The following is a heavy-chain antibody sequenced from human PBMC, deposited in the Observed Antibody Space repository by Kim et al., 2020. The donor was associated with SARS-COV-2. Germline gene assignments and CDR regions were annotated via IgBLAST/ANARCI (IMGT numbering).Heavy chain of an antibody. D-gene: IGHD3-10*01. J-gene: IGHJ4*02. V-gene: IGHV1-3*01. CDR2: INAGNGNT. CDR3: GRHGSGSAGGY. CDR1: GYTFTTYP. Sequence: ASVKVSCKASGYTFTTYPMHWVRQAPGQRLGWMGWINAGNGNTQYSQRFQARVTFTRDTSASTAYMELSSLRSEDTAVYYCGRHGSGSAGGYWGQGTLVTVSS.